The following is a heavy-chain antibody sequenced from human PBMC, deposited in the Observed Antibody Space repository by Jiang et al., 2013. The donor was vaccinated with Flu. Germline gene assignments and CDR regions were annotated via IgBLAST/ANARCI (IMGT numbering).Heavy chain of an antibody. D-gene: IGHD3-22*01. Sequence: VQLVESGGGVVQPGRSLRLSCAASGFTFSSYGMHWVRRAPNKGLEWVALITLDGSKTYYADSVKGRFTISRDNSKNIVDLQMNSLRPDDTAVFYCVTESGPGPTVPMTSWGQGTRGHRLL. V-gene: IGHV3-30*03. CDR1: GFTFSSYG. J-gene: IGHJ4*02. CDR2: ITLDGSKT. CDR3: VTESGPGPTVPMTS.